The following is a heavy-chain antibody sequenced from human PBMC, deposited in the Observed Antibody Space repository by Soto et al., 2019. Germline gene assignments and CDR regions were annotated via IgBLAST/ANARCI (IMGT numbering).Heavy chain of an antibody. V-gene: IGHV4-59*01. CDR2: VHYTGSA. Sequence: QVQLQESGPGLVKPSETLSLTCTVSGDSMSTNYWTWIRQPPGKGLEWIAYVHYTGSATYNPSLKSRVTISVDTSKNQISLKVSSVTAADTAVYYCARGRGDARGTRFDYWGQGTRVTVSS. D-gene: IGHD2-15*01. CDR1: GDSMSTNY. J-gene: IGHJ4*02. CDR3: ARGRGDARGTRFDY.